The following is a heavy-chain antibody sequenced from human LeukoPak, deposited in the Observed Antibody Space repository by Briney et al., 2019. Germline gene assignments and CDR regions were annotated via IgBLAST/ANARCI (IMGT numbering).Heavy chain of an antibody. Sequence: SETLSLTCTVSGGSVNSGSYYWNWIRQPPGKGLEWIGYIYYSGSTNYNPSLKSRVTISVDTSKNQFSLKLSSVTAADTAVYYCAKTYYSSSGSWDWGQGTLVTVSS. V-gene: IGHV4-61*01. D-gene: IGHD3-10*01. CDR1: GGSVNSGSYY. CDR2: IYYSGST. CDR3: AKTYYSSSGSWD. J-gene: IGHJ1*01.